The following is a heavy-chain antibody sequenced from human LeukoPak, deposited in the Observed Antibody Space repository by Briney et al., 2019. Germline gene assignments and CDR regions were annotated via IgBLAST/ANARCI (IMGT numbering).Heavy chain of an antibody. D-gene: IGHD3-9*01. J-gene: IGHJ3*02. CDR2: IIPIFGTA. CDR3: ARGTSSNYDILTGYYNVRQDAFDI. CDR1: GGTFSSYA. V-gene: IGHV1-69*06. Sequence: SVKVSCKASGGTFSSYAISWVRQAPEQGLEWMGGIIPIFGTANYAQKFQGRVTITADKSTSTAYMELSSLRSEDTAVYYCARGTSSNYDILTGYYNVRQDAFDIWGQGTMVTVSS.